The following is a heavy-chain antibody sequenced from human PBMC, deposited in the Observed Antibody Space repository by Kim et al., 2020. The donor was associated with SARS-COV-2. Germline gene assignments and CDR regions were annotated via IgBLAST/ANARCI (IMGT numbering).Heavy chain of an antibody. D-gene: IGHD6-13*01. CDR2: IYTSGST. V-gene: IGHV4-4*07. CDR3: ARTGSSWYSKAFDY. Sequence: SETLSLTCTVSGGSISSYYWSWIRQPAGKGLEWIGRIYTSGSTNYNPSLKSRVTMSVDTSKNQFSLKLSSVTAADTAVYYCARTGSSWYSKAFDYWGQGTLVTVSS. CDR1: GGSISSYY. J-gene: IGHJ4*02.